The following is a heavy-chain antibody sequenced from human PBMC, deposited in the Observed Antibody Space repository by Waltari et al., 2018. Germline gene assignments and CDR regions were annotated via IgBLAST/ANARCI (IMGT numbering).Heavy chain of an antibody. D-gene: IGHD6-19*01. Sequence: EVXLVXXGGXLIXPGGXLRLSCAASGFTVRTNFISWVRQAPGKGLEWVSIIYSGXNTYYXGSVKGRFTIXRDNYKNMVYLEMNSQRXEDTAVYYXAXQSXSYTRGWYPLEXWGPGTLVTVSP. J-gene: IGHJ4*02. V-gene: IGHV3-53*01. CDR2: IYSGXNT. CDR1: GFTVRTNF. CDR3: AXQSXSYTRGWYPLEX.